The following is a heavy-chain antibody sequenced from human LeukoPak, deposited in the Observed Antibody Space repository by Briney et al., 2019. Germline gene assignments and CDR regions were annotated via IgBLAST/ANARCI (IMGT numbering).Heavy chain of an antibody. J-gene: IGHJ4*02. CDR3: ASGSSSWSYYFDY. CDR2: ISSSSSYI. CDR1: GFTFSSYS. V-gene: IGHV3-21*01. D-gene: IGHD6-13*01. Sequence: GGSLRLSCAASGFTFSSYSMNWVRQAPGKGLEWVSSISSSSSYIYYADSVKGRFTISRDNAKNSLYLQMNSLRAEDTAVYYCASGSSSWSYYFDYWGQGTLVTVCS.